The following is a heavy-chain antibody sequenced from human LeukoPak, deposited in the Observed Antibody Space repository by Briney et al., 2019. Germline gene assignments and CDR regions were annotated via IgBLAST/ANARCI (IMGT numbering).Heavy chain of an antibody. CDR2: ISGSGGST. Sequence: GGSLRLSCAASGFTFSSYAMHWVRQAPGKGLEWVAVISGSGGSTYYADSVKGRFTISRDNSKNTLYLRMNSLRAEDTAVYYCAKDKYSSSWYYYYGMDVWGQGTTVTVSS. V-gene: IGHV3-23*01. CDR3: AKDKYSSSWYYYYGMDV. J-gene: IGHJ6*02. CDR1: GFTFSSYA. D-gene: IGHD6-13*01.